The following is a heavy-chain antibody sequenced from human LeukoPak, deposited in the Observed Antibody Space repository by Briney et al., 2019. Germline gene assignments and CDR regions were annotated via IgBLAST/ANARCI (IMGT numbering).Heavy chain of an antibody. D-gene: IGHD6-19*01. CDR3: ASSIEVEAPWFDP. V-gene: IGHV4-59*11. CDR1: GGSISSHY. CDR2: IYYSGST. J-gene: IGHJ5*02. Sequence: SETLSLTCTVSGGSISSHYWSWIRQPPGKGLEWIGYIYYSGSTNYNPSLKSRVTISVDTSKNQFSLKLSSVTAADTAVYYCASSIEVEAPWFDPWGQGTLVTVSS.